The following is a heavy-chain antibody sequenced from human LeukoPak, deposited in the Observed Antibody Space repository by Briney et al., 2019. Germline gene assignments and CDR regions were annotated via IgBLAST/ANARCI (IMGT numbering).Heavy chain of an antibody. CDR2: ISYDGSNK. CDR1: GFTFSSYA. CDR3: ASSETYYDFWSGLP. J-gene: IGHJ5*02. V-gene: IGHV3-30-3*01. Sequence: GGSLRLSCAASGFTFSSYAMHWVRQAPGKGLEWVAVISYDGSNKYYADSVKGRFTISRDNSKNTLYLQMNSLRAEDTAVYYCASSETYYDFWSGLPWGQGTLVTVSS. D-gene: IGHD3-3*01.